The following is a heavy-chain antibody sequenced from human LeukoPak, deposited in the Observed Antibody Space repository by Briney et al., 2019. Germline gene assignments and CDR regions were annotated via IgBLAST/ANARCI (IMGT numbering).Heavy chain of an antibody. J-gene: IGHJ4*02. V-gene: IGHV1-18*01. CDR2: ISAYNGNT. D-gene: IGHD2-2*01. CDR3: ARDSRAGVVVPAASGDFDY. Sequence: GASVKVSCKASGYTFTSYGISWVRQAPGQGLEWMGWISAYNGNTNYAQKLQGRVTMTTDTSTSTAYMELRSLRSDDTAVYYCARDSRAGVVVPAASGDFDYWGQGTLVTVSS. CDR1: GYTFTSYG.